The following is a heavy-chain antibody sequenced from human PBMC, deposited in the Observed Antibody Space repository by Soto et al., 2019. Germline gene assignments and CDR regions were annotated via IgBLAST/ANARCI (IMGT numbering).Heavy chain of an antibody. V-gene: IGHV4-39*01. CDR3: ARGGIPPSGYGIAYAMDV. D-gene: IGHD1-26*01. CDR2: IYYSGST. J-gene: IGHJ6*02. Sequence: SETLSLTCTVSGVSISGSRYYWGWIRQPPGRGLEWIGNIYYSGSTYYTPALKSRVTLSVDTSKNQFSLNPNSVTAADTAVCYCARGGIPPSGYGIAYAMDVWGQGTTVTVSS. CDR1: GVSISGSRYY.